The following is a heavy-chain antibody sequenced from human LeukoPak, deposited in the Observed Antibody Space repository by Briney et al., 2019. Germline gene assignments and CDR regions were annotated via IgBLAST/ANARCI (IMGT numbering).Heavy chain of an antibody. J-gene: IGHJ4*02. CDR1: GYTFSSYA. Sequence: GGSLRLSCAGSGYTFSSYAMSWVRQAPGKGLEWVSAISGSGGSTYYADSVKGRFTISRDNSKNTLYLQMNSLRAEDTAVYYCAKDRDTLTGYYDYWGQGTLVTVSS. D-gene: IGHD3-9*01. CDR3: AKDRDTLTGYYDY. CDR2: ISGSGGST. V-gene: IGHV3-23*01.